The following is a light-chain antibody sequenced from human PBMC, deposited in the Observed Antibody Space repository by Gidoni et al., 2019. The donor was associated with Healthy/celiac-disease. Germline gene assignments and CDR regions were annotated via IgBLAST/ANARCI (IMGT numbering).Light chain of an antibody. V-gene: IGLV2-23*02. CDR3: CSYAGSSTLV. CDR1: SSDVGSYNL. J-gene: IGLJ2*01. CDR2: EVS. Sequence: QAALTQTASVSGSPGQAITISCTGTSSDVGSYNLVSWYRQHPGKAPKLMIYEVSKRPSGVSNRFSGSKSGNTASLTISGLQAEDEADYYCCSYAGSSTLVFGGGTKLTVL.